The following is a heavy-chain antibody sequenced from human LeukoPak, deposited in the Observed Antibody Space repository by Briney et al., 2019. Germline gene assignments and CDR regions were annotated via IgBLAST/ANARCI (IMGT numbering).Heavy chain of an antibody. D-gene: IGHD2-15*01. CDR1: GFTVSSNY. CDR3: ARVRGGGRVDY. Sequence: GGPLRLSCAASGFTVSSNYMSWVRQAPGKGLEWVSVIYSGGSTYYADSVKGRFTISRDNSKNTLYLQMNSLRAEDTAVYYCARVRGGGRVDYWGQGTLVTVSS. J-gene: IGHJ4*02. V-gene: IGHV3-53*01. CDR2: IYSGGST.